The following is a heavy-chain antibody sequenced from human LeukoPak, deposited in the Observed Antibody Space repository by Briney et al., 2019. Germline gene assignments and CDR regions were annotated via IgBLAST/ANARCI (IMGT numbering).Heavy chain of an antibody. J-gene: IGHJ4*02. Sequence: SGTLSLTCAVYGGSFSGNYWSWIRQPPGKGREWIGEINHSGSTNYNPSPKSRVTISVPTSKNQFPLNLRSVTAAATARYYCARHVLLTMIVGVSRGTYFEYWGQGTLVTVSP. CDR3: ARHVLLTMIVGVSRGTYFEY. V-gene: IGHV4-34*01. CDR1: GGSFSGNY. D-gene: IGHD3-22*01. CDR2: INHSGST.